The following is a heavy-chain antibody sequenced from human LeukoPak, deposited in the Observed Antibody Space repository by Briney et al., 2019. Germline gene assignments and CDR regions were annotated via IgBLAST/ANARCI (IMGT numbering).Heavy chain of an antibody. V-gene: IGHV1-2*04. CDR3: ARDLSPVVVVAATTPYYYYGMDV. D-gene: IGHD2-15*01. CDR2: INPNRGGT. CDR1: GYTFTGYY. J-gene: IGHJ6*02. Sequence: EASVKLSCKASGYTFTGYYIHWVRQAPGQGLEWMGWINPNRGGTNYAQNFQGWVTMTRDTSISTGYMELSRLRSDDTAVYYCARDLSPVVVVAATTPYYYYGMDVWGQGTTVTVSS.